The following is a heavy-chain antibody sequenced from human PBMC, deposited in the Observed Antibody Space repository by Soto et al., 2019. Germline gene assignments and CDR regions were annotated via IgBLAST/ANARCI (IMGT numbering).Heavy chain of an antibody. CDR2: ISGSGGST. D-gene: IGHD4-17*01. V-gene: IGHV3-23*01. J-gene: IGHJ4*02. CDR1: GFTFSSYA. Sequence: EVQLLESGGGLVQPGGSLRLSCAASGFTFSSYARSWVRQAPGKGLEWVSAISGSGGSTYYADSGKGRFTISRDNSKNTLYLLMNMLRAEDTAVYYCAKSNGDFFDYWGQGTLVTVSS. CDR3: AKSNGDFFDY.